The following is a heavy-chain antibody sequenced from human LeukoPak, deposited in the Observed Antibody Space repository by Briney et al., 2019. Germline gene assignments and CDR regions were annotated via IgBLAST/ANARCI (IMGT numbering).Heavy chain of an antibody. V-gene: IGHV3-30*02. CDR3: SKESNYDSSGYFN. CDR2: IRFDGTTQ. D-gene: IGHD3-22*01. CDR1: GFVFSSYG. J-gene: IGHJ4*02. Sequence: GGSLRLSCAASGFVFSSYGIHWVRQARGKGLEWVTFIRFDGTTQYYADSVKGRFTISRDNSKSTVHLLMTSLRPEDTAVYYCSKESNYDSSGYFNWGQGTLVTVSS.